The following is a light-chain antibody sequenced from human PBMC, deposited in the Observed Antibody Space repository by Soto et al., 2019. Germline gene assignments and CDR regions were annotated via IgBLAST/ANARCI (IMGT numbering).Light chain of an antibody. J-gene: IGKJ1*01. Sequence: EIVLTQSPGTLSLSPGERATLSCRASQSVSSSYLAWYQQRPGQAPRLLIYGASSRATGIPDRFSGSGSGRDFTLSNSRLEPADFAVYYCQQYGSSLSWTFGQGTKVEIK. CDR3: QQYGSSLSWT. CDR1: QSVSSSY. CDR2: GAS. V-gene: IGKV3-20*01.